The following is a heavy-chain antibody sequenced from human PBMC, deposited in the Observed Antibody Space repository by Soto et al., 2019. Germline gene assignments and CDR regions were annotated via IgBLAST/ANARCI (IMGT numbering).Heavy chain of an antibody. D-gene: IGHD2-2*01. V-gene: IGHV4-31*03. CDR3: ARLGRFCRSNGCFGNYFDY. CDR2: IYYSGSS. Sequence: SETLSLTCTISGDSISSAGYYWSWIRQHPGKGLECMGYIYYSGSSYYNPSLQSRITMSLDTSRSEFSLKLTSVTAADTAVYYCARLGRFCRSNGCFGNYFDYWGQGALVTVSA. J-gene: IGHJ4*02. CDR1: GDSISSAGYY.